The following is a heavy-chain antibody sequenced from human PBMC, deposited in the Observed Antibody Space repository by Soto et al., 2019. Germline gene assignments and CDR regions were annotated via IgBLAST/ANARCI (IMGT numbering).Heavy chain of an antibody. Sequence: VQLLESGGGLVQPGGSLRLSCAASGFTFSSYAMSWVRQAPGKGLEWVSAISGSGGSTYYADSVKGRFTISRDNSKNTLYLQMNSLRAEDTAVYYCAKGDDYGDYVNYYYGMDVWGQGTTVTVSS. J-gene: IGHJ6*02. CDR1: GFTFSSYA. CDR2: ISGSGGST. D-gene: IGHD4-17*01. V-gene: IGHV3-23*01. CDR3: AKGDDYGDYVNYYYGMDV.